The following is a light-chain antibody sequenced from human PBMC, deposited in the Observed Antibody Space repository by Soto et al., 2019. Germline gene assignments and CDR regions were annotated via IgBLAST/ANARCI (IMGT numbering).Light chain of an antibody. J-gene: IGKJ2*03. V-gene: IGKV3-11*01. CDR3: QQRSNRPPFMYS. CDR1: QSTTKS. CDR2: DAS. Sequence: VLTQSPATLSLSPGERATLSCRTSQSTTKSLAWYQQKPGHPPRLLIYDASNRATGIPARFSGSGSGTEFTLTISSLEPEDFAIYYCQQRSNRPPFMYSFGQGTKLEIK.